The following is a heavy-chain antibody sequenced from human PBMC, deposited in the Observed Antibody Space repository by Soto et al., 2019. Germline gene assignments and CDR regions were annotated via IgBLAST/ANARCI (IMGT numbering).Heavy chain of an antibody. V-gene: IGHV3-33*03. D-gene: IGHD2-21*02. CDR3: TTLSDHGDF. J-gene: IGHJ4*02. Sequence: QVQLVESGGGVVQPGGSLRLSCKVSGLIFSSHAMQWVRQAPGKGLEWVAIIWYAGTIQHYGDSLKGRFTISRDNSKDTVYLQMSDVRVEDTAVYHCTTLSDHGDFWGQGTLVTVSS. CDR2: IWYAGTIQ. CDR1: GLIFSSHA.